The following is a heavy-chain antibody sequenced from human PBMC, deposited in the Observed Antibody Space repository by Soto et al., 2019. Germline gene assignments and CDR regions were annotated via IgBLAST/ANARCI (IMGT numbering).Heavy chain of an antibody. CDR2: SRNRVNNLST. CDR1: AVSEFSFSDQY. Sequence: VGSLRLSCTASAVSEFSFSDQYMGWVRQAPGKGLEWVGRSRNRVNNLSTAYAASVQGRFTISRDESKTTVYLQMHSLKTGDTAVYYCSRVDPSDKSPDYWGQGTLVTVSS. CDR3: SRVDPSDKSPDY. V-gene: IGHV3-72*01. J-gene: IGHJ4*02. D-gene: IGHD2-21*01.